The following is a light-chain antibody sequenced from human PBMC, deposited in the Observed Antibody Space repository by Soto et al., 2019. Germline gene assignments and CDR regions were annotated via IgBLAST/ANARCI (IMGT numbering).Light chain of an antibody. CDR2: KAS. V-gene: IGKV1-5*03. CDR3: QHYNSYSEA. CDR1: QTISSW. Sequence: DIQMTPSPSTLSGSVGDIVTITFPASQTISSWLAWYQQKPGKAPKLLIYKASTLKSGVPSRFSGSGSGTEFTLTISSLQPDDFATYYCQHYNSYSEAFGQGTKVDIK. J-gene: IGKJ1*01.